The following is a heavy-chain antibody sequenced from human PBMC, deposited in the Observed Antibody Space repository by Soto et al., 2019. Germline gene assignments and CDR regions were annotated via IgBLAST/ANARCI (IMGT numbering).Heavy chain of an antibody. J-gene: IGHJ4*02. D-gene: IGHD3-16*01. CDR3: VRDLALMADY. CDR1: GFTVSSNY. V-gene: IGHV3-30*03. Sequence: AGGSLRLSCAASGFTVSSNYMSWVRQAPGKGLQWVAQILYDGSKTHFADSVRGRFTITRDNSKNTVYLQMDSLRIDDTAMYYCVRDLALMADYWGQGTLVTVSS. CDR2: LYDGSKT.